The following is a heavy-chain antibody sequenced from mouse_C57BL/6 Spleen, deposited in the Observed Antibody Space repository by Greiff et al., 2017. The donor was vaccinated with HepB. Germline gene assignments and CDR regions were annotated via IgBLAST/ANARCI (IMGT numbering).Heavy chain of an antibody. CDR2: ISDGGSYT. V-gene: IGHV5-4*03. CDR1: GFTFSSYA. J-gene: IGHJ4*01. Sequence: EVKLMESGGGLVKPGGSLKLSCAASGFTFSSYAMSWVRQTPEKRLEWVATISDGGSYTYYPDNVKGRFTISRDNAKNNLYLQMSHLKSEDTAMYYCARSYDGYPYAMDYWGQGTSVTVSS. D-gene: IGHD2-3*01. CDR3: ARSYDGYPYAMDY.